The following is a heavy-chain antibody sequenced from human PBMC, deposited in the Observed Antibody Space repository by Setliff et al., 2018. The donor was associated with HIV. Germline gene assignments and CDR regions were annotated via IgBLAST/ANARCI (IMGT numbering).Heavy chain of an antibody. Sequence: ASVKVSCKASGYTFTSYLITRVRQAPGQGLEWMGWISAYNGNTNYAQKLQGRVTMTTDTSTSTAYMELRSLRSDDTAVYYCARIPTGTTLYYYRLDVWGQGTTVTVSS. V-gene: IGHV1-18*01. CDR3: ARIPTGTTLYYYRLDV. J-gene: IGHJ6*02. CDR1: GYTFTSYL. CDR2: ISAYNGNT. D-gene: IGHD1-1*01.